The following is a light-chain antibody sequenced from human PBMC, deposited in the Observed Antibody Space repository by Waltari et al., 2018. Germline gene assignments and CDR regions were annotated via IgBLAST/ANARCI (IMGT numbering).Light chain of an antibody. CDR1: KNAIGTYNF. Sequence: QSALTQPASLSGSPGQSITISCAGTKNAIGTYNFVSWFQQFPGQAPKLIVSEATKRPSGVSYRFSGSKSGNTASLTISGLQAEDEADYYCCSYAGGSRVIFGGGTKLTVL. V-gene: IGLV2-23*01. CDR2: EAT. J-gene: IGLJ2*01. CDR3: CSYAGGSRVI.